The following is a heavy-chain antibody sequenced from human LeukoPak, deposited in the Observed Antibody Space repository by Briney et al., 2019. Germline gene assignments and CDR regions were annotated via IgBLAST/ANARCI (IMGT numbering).Heavy chain of an antibody. CDR2: IIPIFGTA. D-gene: IGHD2-21*02. Sequence: GSSVKVSCRASGGTFSSYAISWVRQAPGQGLEWMGGIIPIFGTANNAQKFQGRVTITTDESTSTAYMELSSLRSEDTAVYYCAREEGGDQSRAFDYWGQGTLVTVSS. CDR1: GGTFSSYA. J-gene: IGHJ4*02. V-gene: IGHV1-69*05. CDR3: AREEGGDQSRAFDY.